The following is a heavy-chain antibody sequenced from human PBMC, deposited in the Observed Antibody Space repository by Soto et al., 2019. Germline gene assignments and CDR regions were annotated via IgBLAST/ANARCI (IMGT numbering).Heavy chain of an antibody. V-gene: IGHV4-31*03. Sequence: QVQLQESGPGLVKPSQTLFLTCTVSGGSISSGGYYWSWIRQHPGKGLEWIGYIYYSGSTYYNPSLKSRVTIAVDTSKNQFSLKLISVTAADTALYYCARRFGSSWTGEFDYWGQGTLVTVSS. D-gene: IGHD6-13*01. J-gene: IGHJ4*02. CDR1: GGSISSGGYY. CDR2: IYYSGST. CDR3: ARRFGSSWTGEFDY.